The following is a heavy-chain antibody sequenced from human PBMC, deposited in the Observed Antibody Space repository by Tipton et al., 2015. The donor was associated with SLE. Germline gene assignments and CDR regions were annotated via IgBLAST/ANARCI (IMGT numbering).Heavy chain of an antibody. CDR3: ARVRGGAAAGLDY. J-gene: IGHJ4*02. V-gene: IGHV3-7*03. D-gene: IGHD6-13*01. Sequence: SLRLSCAASGFTFSSYWMSWVRQAPGKGLEWVANIKQDGSVKYYVDSVKGRFTISRDNAKNSLYLQMNSLRAEDTAVYYCARVRGGAAAGLDYWGQGTLVTVSS. CDR2: IKQDGSVK. CDR1: GFTFSSYW.